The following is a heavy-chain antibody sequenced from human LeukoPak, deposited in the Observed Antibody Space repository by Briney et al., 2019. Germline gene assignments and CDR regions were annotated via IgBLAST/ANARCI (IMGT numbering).Heavy chain of an antibody. CDR3: ARDGGYYDSSGYPDC. CDR2: ISSSSSYI. Sequence: GGSLRLSRAASGFTFSSYSMNWVRQAPGKGLEWVSSISSSSSYIYYADSVKGRFTISRDNAKNSLYLQMNSLRAEDTAVYYCARDGGYYDSSGYPDCWGQGTLVTVSS. V-gene: IGHV3-21*01. D-gene: IGHD3-22*01. J-gene: IGHJ4*02. CDR1: GFTFSSYS.